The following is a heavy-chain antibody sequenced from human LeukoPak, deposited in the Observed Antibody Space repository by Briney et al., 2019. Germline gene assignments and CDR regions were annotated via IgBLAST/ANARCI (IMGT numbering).Heavy chain of an antibody. CDR2: ISSSSSYI. V-gene: IGHV3-21*01. Sequence: GGSLTLSCGASGFPFSSYSMNWVRPAPGKGLEWVSSISSSSSYIYYADSVKGRFTISRDNAKNSLYLQMNSLRAEDTAVYYCAELGITMIGGVWGKGTTVTISS. CDR3: AELGITMIGGV. D-gene: IGHD3-10*02. CDR1: GFPFSSYS. J-gene: IGHJ6*04.